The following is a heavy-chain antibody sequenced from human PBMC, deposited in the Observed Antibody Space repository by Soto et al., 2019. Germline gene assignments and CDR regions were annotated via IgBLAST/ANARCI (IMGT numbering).Heavy chain of an antibody. D-gene: IGHD3-9*01. CDR1: GFTFSSYA. CDR3: AKSYYDILGYYYGMDV. V-gene: IGHV3-23*01. CDR2: ISGSGGST. Sequence: PGGSLRLSCAASGFTFSSYAMSWVRQAPGKGLEWVSAISGSGGSTYYADSVKGRFTISRDNSKNTLYLQMNSLRAEDTAVYYCAKSYYDILGYYYGMDVWGQGTTVTVSS. J-gene: IGHJ6*02.